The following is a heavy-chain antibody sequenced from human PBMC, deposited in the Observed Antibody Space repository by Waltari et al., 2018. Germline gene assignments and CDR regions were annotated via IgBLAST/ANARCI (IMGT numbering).Heavy chain of an antibody. V-gene: IGHV4-4*07. Sequence: QVQLQESGPGLVKPSETLSLTCTVSGGSISSSYWSWIRQPAGKGLEWIGRIYTSGSTNYNPSLKSRVTMSVDTSKNQFSLKLSSVTAADTAVYYCARGVFRSGSKGADAFDIWGQGTMVTVSS. J-gene: IGHJ3*02. CDR2: IYTSGST. D-gene: IGHD3-10*01. CDR3: ARGVFRSGSKGADAFDI. CDR1: GGSISSSY.